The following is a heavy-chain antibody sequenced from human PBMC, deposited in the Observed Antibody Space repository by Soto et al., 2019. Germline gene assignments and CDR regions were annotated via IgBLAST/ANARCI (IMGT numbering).Heavy chain of an antibody. D-gene: IGHD5-18*01. Sequence: QVQLVQSGAEVKKPGSSVKVSCKASGGTFSSYAISWVRQAPGQGLEWMGGIIPILGTANHAQKFQGRVTITADESTSTAYMELSSMRSEDTAVYYCARALVDTAMVPFDYWGQGALVTVSS. V-gene: IGHV1-69*01. CDR1: GGTFSSYA. CDR3: ARALVDTAMVPFDY. J-gene: IGHJ4*02. CDR2: IIPILGTA.